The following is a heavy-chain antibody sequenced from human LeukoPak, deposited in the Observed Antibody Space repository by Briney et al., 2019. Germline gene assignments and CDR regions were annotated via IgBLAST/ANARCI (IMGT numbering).Heavy chain of an antibody. CDR1: GFTFGDHT. V-gene: IGHV3-49*04. Sequence: GGSLRLSCTASGFTFGDHTMNWVRQAPGKGLEWVGFIRSEAYGGTIQYAPSVKGRFSISRDDSKSIAYLHMNSLKAEDTAVYFCTRDLGDHCGHTRCYDAFVDSWGQGTLVTVSS. J-gene: IGHJ5*01. D-gene: IGHD2-2*01. CDR3: TRDLGDHCGHTRCYDAFVDS. CDR2: IRSEAYGGTI.